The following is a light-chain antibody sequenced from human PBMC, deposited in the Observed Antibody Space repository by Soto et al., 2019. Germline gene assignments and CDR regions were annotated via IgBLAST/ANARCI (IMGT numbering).Light chain of an antibody. J-gene: IGLJ3*02. CDR1: SSNIGAGYD. CDR3: PSYDSSLSGLWV. Sequence: QSVLTQPPSVSGAPGQRVTISCTGSSSNIGAGYDVHWYQQLPGAAPKLLIYGNNNRPSGVPDRFSGSKSGTSASLAITGLQAEDEADYYCPSYDSSLSGLWVFGGGTKLTVL. CDR2: GNN. V-gene: IGLV1-40*01.